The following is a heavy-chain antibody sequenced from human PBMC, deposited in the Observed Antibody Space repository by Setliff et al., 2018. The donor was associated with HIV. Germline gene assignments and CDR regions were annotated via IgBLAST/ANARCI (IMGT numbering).Heavy chain of an antibody. CDR3: ARNHYYGSGKNRWFDP. CDR1: GGSISSDY. CDR2: IYYSGST. V-gene: IGHV4-59*01. D-gene: IGHD3-10*01. J-gene: IGHJ5*02. Sequence: SETLSLTCSVSGGSISSDYWSWIRQPPGKGLEWIGYIYYSGSTNYNPSLKSRVTISVATSKNQFSLKLNSVTTADTAVYYCARNHYYGSGKNRWFDPWGQGRLVTVSS.